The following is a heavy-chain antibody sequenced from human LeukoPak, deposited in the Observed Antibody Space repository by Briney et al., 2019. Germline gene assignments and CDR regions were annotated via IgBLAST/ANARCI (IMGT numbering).Heavy chain of an antibody. V-gene: IGHV4-39*07. CDR1: GDSISSSGYY. Sequence: KSSETLSLTCTVSGDSISSSGYYWGWIRQSPAKGLEWIGSIYYGGTSYYNPSLKSRVTISVDTSKNQFSLKLSSVTAADTAVYYCARDRIAAAGTPNWFDPWGQGTLVTVSS. D-gene: IGHD6-13*01. CDR3: ARDRIAAAGTPNWFDP. J-gene: IGHJ5*02. CDR2: IYYGGTS.